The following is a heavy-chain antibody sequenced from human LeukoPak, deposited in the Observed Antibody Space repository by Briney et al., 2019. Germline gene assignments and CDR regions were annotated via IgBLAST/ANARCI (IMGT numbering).Heavy chain of an antibody. V-gene: IGHV3-33*01. CDR3: ARSELEPYSGYDNKYYFDY. Sequence: PGGSLRLSCAASGFTFSSYGMHWVRQAPGKGLEWVAVIWYDGSNKYYADSVKGRFTISRDNSKNTLYLQMNSLRAEDTAVYYCARSELEPYSGYDNKYYFDYWGQGTLVAVSS. J-gene: IGHJ4*02. CDR1: GFTFSSYG. D-gene: IGHD5-12*01. CDR2: IWYDGSNK.